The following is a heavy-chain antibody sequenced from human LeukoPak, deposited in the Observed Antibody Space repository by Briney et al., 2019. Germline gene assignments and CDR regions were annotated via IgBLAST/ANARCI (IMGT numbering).Heavy chain of an antibody. CDR3: ARRGSPTTNYFDY. V-gene: IGHV4-59*08. CDR1: GDSITSYY. Sequence: SETLSLTCTVSGDSITSYYWSWIRQPPGKGLEWIAYIYYSGSTNYNPSLKSRVTISLDTSKNQFSLKLSSVTAADTAVYYCARRGSPTTNYFDYWGQGTLVTVSS. J-gene: IGHJ4*02. D-gene: IGHD5-12*01. CDR2: IYYSGST.